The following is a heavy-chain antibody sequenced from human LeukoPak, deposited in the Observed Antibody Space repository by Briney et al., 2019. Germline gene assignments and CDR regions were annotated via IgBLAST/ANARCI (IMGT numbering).Heavy chain of an antibody. CDR3: ARYYSSSWSQYDAFDI. Sequence: PGGSLRLSCAASGFTFSDYYMSWIRQAPGKGLEWVSYISSSGSTIYYADSVKGRFTISRDNAKNSLYLQMNSLRAEDTAVYYCARYYSSSWSQYDAFDIWGQGTMVTVSS. CDR1: GFTFSDYY. V-gene: IGHV3-11*04. J-gene: IGHJ3*02. D-gene: IGHD6-13*01. CDR2: ISSSGSTI.